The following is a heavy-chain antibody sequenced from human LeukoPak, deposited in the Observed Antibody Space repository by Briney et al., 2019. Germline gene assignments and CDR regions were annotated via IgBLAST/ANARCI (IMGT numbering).Heavy chain of an antibody. Sequence: SETLSLTCTVSGGSISSGGYYWSWIRQPPGKGLEWIGYIYHSGSTYYNPSLKSRVTISVDRSKNQFSLQLNSVTPDDTAVYYCARGGGAFDYWDQGTLVTVSS. CDR3: ARGGGAFDY. J-gene: IGHJ4*02. CDR1: GGSISSGGYY. CDR2: IYHSGST. V-gene: IGHV4-30-2*01. D-gene: IGHD3-16*01.